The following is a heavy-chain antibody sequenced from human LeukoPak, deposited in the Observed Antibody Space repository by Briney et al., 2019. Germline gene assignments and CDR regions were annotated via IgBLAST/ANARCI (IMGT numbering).Heavy chain of an antibody. CDR2: INPSGGST. J-gene: IGHJ4*02. CDR3: ARGIWTSHTVGYYFDN. V-gene: IGHV1-46*01. D-gene: IGHD6-13*01. CDR1: GYTFTSYY. Sequence: GASVKVSCKASGYTFTSYYMHWVRQAPGQGLEWMGIINPSGGSTSYAQKFQDRVTLTRDASASTAYMELSSLRSEDMAVYYCARGIWTSHTVGYYFDNWGQGTLVTVSS.